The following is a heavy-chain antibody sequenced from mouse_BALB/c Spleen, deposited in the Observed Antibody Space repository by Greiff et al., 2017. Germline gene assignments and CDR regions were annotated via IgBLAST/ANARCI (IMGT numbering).Heavy chain of an antibody. CDR2: ISDGGSYT. V-gene: IGHV5-4*02. D-gene: IGHD1-2*01. CDR3: ARDRDEAITTATYGYFDV. CDR1: GFTFSDYY. Sequence: EVQVVESGGGLVKPGGSLKLSCAASGFTFSDYYMYWVRQTPEKRLEWVATISDGGSYTYYPDSVKGRFTISRDNAKNNLYLQMSSLKSEDTAMYYCARDRDEAITTATYGYFDVWGAGTTVTVSS. J-gene: IGHJ1*01.